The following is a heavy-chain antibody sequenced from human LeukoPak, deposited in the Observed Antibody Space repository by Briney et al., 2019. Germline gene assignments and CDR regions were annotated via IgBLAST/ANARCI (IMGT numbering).Heavy chain of an antibody. J-gene: IGHJ4*02. CDR2: IHYSGST. CDR3: ASGTNYDDSSGYIDY. CDR1: GGSISGYY. D-gene: IGHD3-22*01. V-gene: IGHV4-59*08. Sequence: SETLSLTCTVSGGSISGYYWSWIRQPPGKGLQWIGYIHYSGSTHYNPSLKSRVTISVDTSKNQVSLKLSSVTAADTAVYYCASGTNYDDSSGYIDYWGQGTLVTVSS.